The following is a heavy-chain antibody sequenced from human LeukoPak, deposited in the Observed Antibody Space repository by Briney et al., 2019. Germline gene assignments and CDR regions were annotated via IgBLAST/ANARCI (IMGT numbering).Heavy chain of an antibody. D-gene: IGHD6-13*01. CDR2: INPKNAAT. Sequence: GASVKVSCKASGYTFTGYYMHWVRQAPGQGLEWMGWINPKNAATNYAQKFQGRVTMTRDTSTGTVYMELSSLRSDDTAVFYCARTLYIAAVPGGFDYWGQGTLVTVSS. CDR1: GYTFTGYY. CDR3: ARTLYIAAVPGGFDY. V-gene: IGHV1-2*02. J-gene: IGHJ4*02.